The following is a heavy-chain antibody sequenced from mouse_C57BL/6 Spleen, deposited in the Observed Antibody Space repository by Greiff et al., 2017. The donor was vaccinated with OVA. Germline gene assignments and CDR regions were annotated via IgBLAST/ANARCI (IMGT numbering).Heavy chain of an antibody. J-gene: IGHJ3*01. CDR1: GFTFSSYA. V-gene: IGHV5-9-1*02. Sequence: EVKLMESGEGLVKPGGSLKLSCAASGFTFSSYAMSWVRQTPEKRLEWVAYISSGGDYIYYADTVKGRFTISRDNARNTLYLQMSSLKSEDTAMYYGTRDKAYDGSPAWFAYWGQGTLVTVSA. CDR3: TRDKAYDGSPAWFAY. D-gene: IGHD2-3*01. CDR2: ISSGGDYI.